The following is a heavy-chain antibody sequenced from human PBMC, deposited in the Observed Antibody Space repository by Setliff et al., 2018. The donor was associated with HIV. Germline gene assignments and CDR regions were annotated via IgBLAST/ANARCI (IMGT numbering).Heavy chain of an antibody. J-gene: IGHJ4*02. D-gene: IGHD2-15*01. V-gene: IGHV1-2*02. CDR1: GYTFTDYY. CDR2: INSASGGT. Sequence: ASVKVSCKASGYTFTDYYIHWVRQAPGQGLEWMGWINSASGGTNYAQKFQGRVTMTRDTSASTIYMELSSLRSEDTAVYYCARQDIILDYWGQGTLVTVSS. CDR3: ARQDIILDY.